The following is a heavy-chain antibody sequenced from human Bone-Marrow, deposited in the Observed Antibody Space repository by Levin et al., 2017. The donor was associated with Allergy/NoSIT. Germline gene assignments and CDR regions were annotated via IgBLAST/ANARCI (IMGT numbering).Heavy chain of an antibody. CDR3: ASTNSAYLRATYSLDH. J-gene: IGHJ4*02. Sequence: GGSLRLSCAASGFTFRNNWMHWVRQTPGKGLVWVSRINHDGTSTNYADFVRGRFTISRDNAKNTLYLQMSSLSVEDTAMYYCASTNSAYLRATYSLDHWGQGTLVTVSS. V-gene: IGHV3-74*01. CDR1: GFTFRNNW. CDR2: INHDGTST. D-gene: IGHD2-21*01.